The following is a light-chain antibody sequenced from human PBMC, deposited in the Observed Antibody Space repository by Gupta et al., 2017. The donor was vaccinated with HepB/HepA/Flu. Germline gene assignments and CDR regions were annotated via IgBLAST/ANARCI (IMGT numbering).Light chain of an antibody. CDR3: QHRDNTPIA. V-gene: IGKV1-39*01. Sequence: DIQMTQAPSSLSASLGDRVTISCRASQSISTYLDWYQQKPGKAPNLLIYAASSLQSGVPSRFSGSGSGTDFTLTISRLQPEDFATYYCQHRDNTPIAFGQGTHVEI. J-gene: IGKJ5*01. CDR2: AAS. CDR1: QSISTY.